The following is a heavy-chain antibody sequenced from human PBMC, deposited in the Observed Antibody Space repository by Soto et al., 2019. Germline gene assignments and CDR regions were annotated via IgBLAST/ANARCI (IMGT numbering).Heavy chain of an antibody. Sequence: GASVKVSCKASGYTFTSYGISWVRQAPGQGLEWMGWISAYNGNTNYAQKLQGRVTMTTDTSTSTAYMELRSLRSDDTAVYYCARNRIPRRVGATQPFDYWGQGTLVTVSS. CDR3: ARNRIPRRVGATQPFDY. V-gene: IGHV1-18*04. CDR1: GYTFTSYG. J-gene: IGHJ4*02. CDR2: ISAYNGNT. D-gene: IGHD1-26*01.